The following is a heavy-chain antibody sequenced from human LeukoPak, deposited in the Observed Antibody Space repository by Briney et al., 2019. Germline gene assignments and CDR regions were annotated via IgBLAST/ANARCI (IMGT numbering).Heavy chain of an antibody. Sequence: GASVKVSCKASGYTFTSYDINWVRQATGQGLEWMGWMNPNSGNTGYAQKFQGRVTITRNTSISTAYMELSSLRSEDTAVYYCAKDDYGDYVIRGDYWGQGTLVTVSS. V-gene: IGHV1-8*03. CDR3: AKDDYGDYVIRGDY. CDR1: GYTFTSYD. J-gene: IGHJ4*02. CDR2: MNPNSGNT. D-gene: IGHD4-17*01.